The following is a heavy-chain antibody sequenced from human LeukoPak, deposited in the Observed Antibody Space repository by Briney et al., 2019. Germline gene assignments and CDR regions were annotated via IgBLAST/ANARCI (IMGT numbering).Heavy chain of an antibody. CDR2: IYYSGYT. CDR3: ARETSQKGAHYMDV. D-gene: IGHD3-16*01. Sequence: PSETLSLTCAVYGESFSGYYWSWIRQPPGKGLKWIGNIYYSGYTTYSPSLRSRVTISVDTSKNQFSLKLSSVTAADTAVYYCARETSQKGAHYMDVWGKGTTITISS. V-gene: IGHV4-59*01. J-gene: IGHJ6*03. CDR1: GESFSGYY.